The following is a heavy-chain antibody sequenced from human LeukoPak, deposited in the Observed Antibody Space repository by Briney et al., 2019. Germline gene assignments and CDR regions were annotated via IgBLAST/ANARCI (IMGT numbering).Heavy chain of an antibody. CDR1: GFTFSNYW. J-gene: IGHJ4*02. CDR3: ARDWGGIAAAGTRDY. CDR2: IKQDGSEK. Sequence: QTGGSLRLSCAASGFTFSNYWMSWVRQAPGKGLEWVANIKQDGSEKSYVDSVRGRFTISRDNAKNSVYLQMNSLGAEDTALYYCARDWGGIAAAGTRDYWGQGTLVTVSS. D-gene: IGHD6-13*01. V-gene: IGHV3-7*01.